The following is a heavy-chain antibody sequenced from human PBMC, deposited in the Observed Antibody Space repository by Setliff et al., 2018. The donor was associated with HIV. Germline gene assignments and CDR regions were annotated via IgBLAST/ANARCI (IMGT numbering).Heavy chain of an antibody. V-gene: IGHV1-2*02. CDR3: ARECHHVFDI. J-gene: IGHJ3*02. CDR2: FDSADGGT. CDR1: GYTFTEFY. Sequence: ASVKVSCKASGYTFTEFYIHWVRQAPGKGLEWMGCFDSADGGTNYAQKFQGRVTVTGDTSINTAYVELNSLKSDDTAVYYCARECHHVFDIWGQGTMVTVSS.